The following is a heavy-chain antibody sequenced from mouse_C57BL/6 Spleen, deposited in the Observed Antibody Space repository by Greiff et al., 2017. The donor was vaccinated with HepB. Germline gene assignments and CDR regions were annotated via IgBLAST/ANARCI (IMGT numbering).Heavy chain of an antibody. Sequence: QVQLQQPGAELVMPGASVKLSCKASGYTFTSYWMHWVKQRPGQGLEWIGEIDPSDSYTNYNQKFKGKSTLTVDKSSSTAYMQLSSLTSEDSAVYYCARSITTVVVMDYWGQGTSVTVSS. J-gene: IGHJ4*01. D-gene: IGHD1-1*01. CDR2: IDPSDSYT. V-gene: IGHV1-69*01. CDR1: GYTFTSYW. CDR3: ARSITTVVVMDY.